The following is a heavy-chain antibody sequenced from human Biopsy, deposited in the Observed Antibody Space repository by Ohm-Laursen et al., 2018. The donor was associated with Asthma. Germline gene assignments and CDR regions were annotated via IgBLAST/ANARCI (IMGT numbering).Heavy chain of an antibody. J-gene: IGHJ6*02. V-gene: IGHV1-69*01. CDR2: LIPVLGTP. Sequence: SSVKVSCKASGYTFTDYGIAWVRQAPGQGLEWMGGLIPVLGTPDHAQMFEGRVTITADESTSTAYMELSSLSSEDTAVYYCARGYSGSDRIVYYYSGLEVWGQGTTVTVSS. CDR3: ARGYSGSDRIVYYYSGLEV. CDR1: GYTFTDYG. D-gene: IGHD5-12*01.